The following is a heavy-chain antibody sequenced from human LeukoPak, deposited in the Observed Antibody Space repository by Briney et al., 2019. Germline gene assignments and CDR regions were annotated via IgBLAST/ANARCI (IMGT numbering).Heavy chain of an antibody. J-gene: IGHJ4*02. CDR2: ISRMGFTT. Sequence: GGCLRLSCAVAGFTLNSNAMCWVRQAPGKGLEWLSDISRMGFTTYYADSVEGRFTISRDTSKNTLYLEMNTLRPEDTAVYYCAKEEVPNDYWGQGTLVTVSS. V-gene: IGHV3-23*01. CDR1: GFTLNSNA. CDR3: AKEEVPNDY. D-gene: IGHD2-2*01.